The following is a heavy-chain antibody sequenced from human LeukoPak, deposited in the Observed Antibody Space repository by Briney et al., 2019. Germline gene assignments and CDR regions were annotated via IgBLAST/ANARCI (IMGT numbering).Heavy chain of an antibody. CDR2: IYYSGRT. CDR1: GDSFSTYY. CDR3: SRDTRTGYYRSGHDDAFDI. Sequence: PSETLSLTCTVSGDSFSTYYWSWIRQPPGKGLEWIGYIYYSGRTNYNPSLKSRVTISVDTSKNQFSLNLSSVTAADTAVYYCSRDTRTGYYRSGHDDAFDIWGQGTMVTVSS. D-gene: IGHD3/OR15-3a*01. J-gene: IGHJ3*02. V-gene: IGHV4-59*01.